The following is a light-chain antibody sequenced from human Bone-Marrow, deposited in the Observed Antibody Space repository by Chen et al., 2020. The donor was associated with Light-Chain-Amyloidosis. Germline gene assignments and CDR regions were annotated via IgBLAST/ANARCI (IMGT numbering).Light chain of an antibody. CDR1: SSDVGTYNL. CDR2: EAK. CDR3: CSYAGRGKM. Sequence: QSALTQPASVAWSPGQSSTIPWPGSSSDVGTYNLVSWYQHHPGKAPKLIIYEAKKRPSGVSNRVSGSRSGYTASLTISGRQAEDEADYYCCSYAGRGKMFGGGTKLTVL. J-gene: IGLJ3*02. V-gene: IGLV2-23*01.